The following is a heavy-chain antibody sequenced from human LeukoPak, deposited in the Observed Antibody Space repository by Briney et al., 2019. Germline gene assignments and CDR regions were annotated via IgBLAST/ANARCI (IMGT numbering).Heavy chain of an antibody. J-gene: IGHJ6*02. CDR3: ARVRYCSSTSCYDYYYGMDV. Sequence: ASVKVSCKASGYTFTGYYMHWVRQAPGQGLEWMGWINPNSGGTNYAQKFQGRVTMTGDTSISTAYMELSRLRSDDTAVYYCARVRYCSSTSCYDYYYGMDVWDQGTTVTVSS. D-gene: IGHD2-2*01. V-gene: IGHV1-2*02. CDR2: INPNSGGT. CDR1: GYTFTGYY.